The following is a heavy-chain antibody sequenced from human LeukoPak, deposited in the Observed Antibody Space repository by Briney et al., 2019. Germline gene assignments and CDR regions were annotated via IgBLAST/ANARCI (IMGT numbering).Heavy chain of an antibody. CDR1: GFTFNNYA. CDR2: ISGSGGST. Sequence: GGSLKLSCAASGFTFNNYAMSWVRQAPGKGLEWVSAISGSGGSTYYADSVKGRFTISRDNSKNTMYLQTNSLRAEDMAVYYCAKETASDFGGAVDYWGQGTLVTVSS. J-gene: IGHJ4*02. V-gene: IGHV3-23*01. D-gene: IGHD3-10*01. CDR3: AKETASDFGGAVDY.